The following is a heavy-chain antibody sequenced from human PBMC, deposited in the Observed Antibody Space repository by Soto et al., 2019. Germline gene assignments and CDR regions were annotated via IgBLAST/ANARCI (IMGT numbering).Heavy chain of an antibody. J-gene: IGHJ6*03. D-gene: IGHD1-1*01. CDR3: ARGKKEPLYYFLDF. V-gene: IGHV1-3*01. CDR2: INAGNGNT. CDR1: GYTFTSYA. Sequence: ASVKVSCKASGYTFTSYAMHWVRQAPGQRLEWMGWINAGNGNTKYSQKFQGRVTITRDTSVSTAYMELSSLRSEDTAVYYCARGKKEPLYYFLDFSGKGSSVIVSS.